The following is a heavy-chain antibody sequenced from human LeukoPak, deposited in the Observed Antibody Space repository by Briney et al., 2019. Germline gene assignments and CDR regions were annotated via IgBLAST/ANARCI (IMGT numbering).Heavy chain of an antibody. D-gene: IGHD1-26*01. CDR1: GFTFSSYA. CDR3: AKSTRYSGSYFH. Sequence: GGSLRLSCAASGFTFSSYAMSRVRQAPGKGLAWVSAISGSGGSTYYADSVKGRFTISRDNSKNTLYLQMNSLRAEDTAVYYCAKSTRYSGSYFHWGQGTLVTVSS. V-gene: IGHV3-23*01. CDR2: ISGSGGST. J-gene: IGHJ4*02.